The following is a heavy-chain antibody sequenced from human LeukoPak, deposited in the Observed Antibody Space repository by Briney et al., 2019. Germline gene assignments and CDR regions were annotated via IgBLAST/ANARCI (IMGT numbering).Heavy chain of an antibody. D-gene: IGHD2-15*01. Sequence: GGSLRLSCAASGITVSSNYMSWVRQTPGKGLEWVSVIYIGGSTYYGDSVKGRFSTSRDISRNTVYLQMNSLRVEDTAVYYCARDHVAYCSGGSCYDANYFYGMDVWGQGTTVTVSS. CDR1: GITVSSNY. V-gene: IGHV3-66*01. J-gene: IGHJ6*02. CDR3: ARDHVAYCSGGSCYDANYFYGMDV. CDR2: IYIGGST.